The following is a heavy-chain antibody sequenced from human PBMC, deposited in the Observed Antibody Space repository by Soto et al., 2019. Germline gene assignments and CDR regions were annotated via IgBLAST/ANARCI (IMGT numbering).Heavy chain of an antibody. CDR2: ISSNGGST. CDR1: GFTFNRYA. D-gene: IGHD1-26*01. CDR3: VKEEGLSGSY. Sequence: GGSLRLSCSASGFTFNRYAMHWVRQAPGKGLEYVSGISSNGGSTYHADSVKDRFIISRDNSKNTPYLQMSSLRVEDTAVYHCVKEEGLSGSY. J-gene: IGHJ4*03. V-gene: IGHV3-64D*06.